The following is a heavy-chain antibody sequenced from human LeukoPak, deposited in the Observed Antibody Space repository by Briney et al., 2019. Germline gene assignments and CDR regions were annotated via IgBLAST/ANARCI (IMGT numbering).Heavy chain of an antibody. D-gene: IGHD2-2*01. Sequence: GGSLRLSCAASGFTFSTYSMPWVRQAPGKGLECVSAITSNGGSTYYADSVKGRFTISRDNSKNTVYLQMGSLRAEDMAMYYCARGGQSTSCFDCWGQGTLVTVSS. V-gene: IGHV3-64*02. CDR1: GFTFSTYS. J-gene: IGHJ4*02. CDR3: ARGGQSTSCFDC. CDR2: ITSNGGST.